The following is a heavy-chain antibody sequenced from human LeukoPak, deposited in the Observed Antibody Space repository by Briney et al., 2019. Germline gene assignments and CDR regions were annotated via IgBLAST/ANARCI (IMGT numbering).Heavy chain of an antibody. CDR2: INHSGST. D-gene: IGHD6-13*01. CDR3: ATSSSWYLNHHLGY. CDR1: GGSFSGYY. Sequence: SETLSLTCAVYGGSFSGYYWSWIRQPPGKGLEWIGEINHSGSTNYIPSLKSRVTISVDTSKNQFSLKLSSVTAADTAVYYCATSSSWYLNHHLGYWGQGTLVTVSS. J-gene: IGHJ4*02. V-gene: IGHV4-34*01.